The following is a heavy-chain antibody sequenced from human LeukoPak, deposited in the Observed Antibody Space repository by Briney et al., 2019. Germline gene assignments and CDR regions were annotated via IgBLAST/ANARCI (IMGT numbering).Heavy chain of an antibody. V-gene: IGHV7-4-1*02. CDR1: GYTFTSYA. CDR3: ARAYQRLGGLSSPDQ. D-gene: IGHD3-16*02. J-gene: IGHJ5*02. CDR2: INPNTGNP. Sequence: ASVKVSCKASGYTFTSYAMNWVRQAPGQGLEWMGWINPNTGNPTYAQGFTGRFVFSLDTSVSTTYLQISSLKAEDTAVYYCARAYQRLGGLSSPDQWRQGTLVSVSS.